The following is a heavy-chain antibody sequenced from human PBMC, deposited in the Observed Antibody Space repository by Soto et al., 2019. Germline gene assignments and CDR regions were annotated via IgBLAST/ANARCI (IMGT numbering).Heavy chain of an antibody. CDR2: IYPGDSDT. V-gene: IGHV5-51*03. J-gene: IGHJ4*02. CDR3: ARIETLYYDFWSGPDY. CDR1: GYSFTSYW. Sequence: EVQLVQSGAEVKKPGESLKNSCKGSGYSFTSYWIGWVRQMPGKGLEWMGIIYPGDSDTRYSPSFQGQVTISADKSISTAYLQWSSLKASDTAMYYCARIETLYYDFWSGPDYWGQGTLVTVSS. D-gene: IGHD3-3*01.